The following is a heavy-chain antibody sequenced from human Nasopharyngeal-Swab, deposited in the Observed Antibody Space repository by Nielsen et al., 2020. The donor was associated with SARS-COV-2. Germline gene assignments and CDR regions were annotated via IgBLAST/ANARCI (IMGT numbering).Heavy chain of an antibody. CDR1: GFTFSSYN. J-gene: IGHJ4*02. CDR3: ARDRSSGYSYVSDY. D-gene: IGHD3-22*01. Sequence: GGSLRLSCAASGFTFSSYNMNWVRQAPGKGLEWVSYISSSSLTIYYADSVKGRFTISRDNAKNSLYLQMNSLRDEDTAVYYCARDRSSGYSYVSDYWGQGTLVTVSS. V-gene: IGHV3-48*02. CDR2: ISSSSLTI.